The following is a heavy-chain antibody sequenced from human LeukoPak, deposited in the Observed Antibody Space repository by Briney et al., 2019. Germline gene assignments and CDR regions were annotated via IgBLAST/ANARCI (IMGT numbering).Heavy chain of an antibody. CDR1: GFTFSSYE. CDR2: ISSSGSTI. D-gene: IGHD2/OR15-2a*01. V-gene: IGHV3-48*03. Sequence: GGSLRLSCAASGFTFSSYEMNWVRQAPGKGLEWVSYISSSGSTIYYADSVKGRFTISRDNAKNSLYLQMNSLRAEDTALYYCARDVSRTTYDYWGQGTLVTVSS. CDR3: ARDVSRTTYDY. J-gene: IGHJ4*02.